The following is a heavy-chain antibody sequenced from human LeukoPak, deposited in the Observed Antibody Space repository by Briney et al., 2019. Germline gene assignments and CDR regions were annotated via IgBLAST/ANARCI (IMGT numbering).Heavy chain of an antibody. CDR3: ARRGFCSGGSCFPRSWFDP. Sequence: GESLKISCKGSGYSFTSYWIGWVRQMPGKGLEWMGIIYPGDSGTRYSPSFQGQVTISADKSISTAYLQWSSLKASDTAMYYCARRGFCSGGSCFPRSWFDPWGQGTLVTVSS. D-gene: IGHD2-15*01. J-gene: IGHJ5*02. V-gene: IGHV5-51*01. CDR1: GYSFTSYW. CDR2: IYPGDSGT.